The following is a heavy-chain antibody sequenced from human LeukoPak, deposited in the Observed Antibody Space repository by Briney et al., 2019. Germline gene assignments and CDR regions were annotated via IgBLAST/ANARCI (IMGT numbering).Heavy chain of an antibody. J-gene: IGHJ4*02. D-gene: IGHD3-22*01. CDR2: IGTAGDT. Sequence: GGSLRLSCAASGFTFSSYDMHWVRQATGKGLEWVSAIGTAGDTYYPGSVKGRFTISRENAKNSLYLQMNRLRAEDTAVYYCARVYYDSSGYYSHFDYWGQGTLVTVCS. V-gene: IGHV3-13*01. CDR1: GFTFSSYD. CDR3: ARVYYDSSGYYSHFDY.